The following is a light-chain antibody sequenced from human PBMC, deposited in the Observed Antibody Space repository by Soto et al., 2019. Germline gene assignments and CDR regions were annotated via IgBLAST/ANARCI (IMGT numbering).Light chain of an antibody. J-gene: IGKJ1*01. CDR1: QSVFNNH. CDR2: GAS. V-gene: IGKV3-20*01. Sequence: EIVLTQSPGTLSLSPGERATLSCRASQSVFNNHIGWYQQKPGQAPRRLIFGASFRATGIPDRFSGSGSGTDFTLTISRLEPEDFAVYYCQQYGNPPTTFGQGTKVDIK. CDR3: QQYGNPPTT.